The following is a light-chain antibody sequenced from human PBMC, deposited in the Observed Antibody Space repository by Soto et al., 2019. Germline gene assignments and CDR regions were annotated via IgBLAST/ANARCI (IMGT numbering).Light chain of an antibody. Sequence: EIVLTQSPATLSLSPGERATLSCRASQSVDSYLAWYQQKPGQPPRLLIYDASYRATGIPARFSGSGSGTDFTLTVSSLEPEDFAVYYCQYRNNWPLLFPFGPGTKVEIK. CDR1: QSVDSY. J-gene: IGKJ3*01. CDR3: QYRNNWPLLFP. V-gene: IGKV3-11*01. CDR2: DAS.